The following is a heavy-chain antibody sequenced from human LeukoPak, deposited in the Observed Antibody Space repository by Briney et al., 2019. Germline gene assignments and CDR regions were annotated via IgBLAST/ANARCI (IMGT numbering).Heavy chain of an antibody. V-gene: IGHV3-7*01. Sequence: GGSLRLSCAASEFIFSSYWMSWVRQAPGKGLEWVANIKQDGSEKYYVDSVKGRFTISRDNAKNSLYLQMNSLRAEDTAVYYCAGVDILTGYYPPHYFDYWGQGTLVTVSS. D-gene: IGHD3-9*01. CDR2: IKQDGSEK. J-gene: IGHJ4*02. CDR1: EFIFSSYW. CDR3: AGVDILTGYYPPHYFDY.